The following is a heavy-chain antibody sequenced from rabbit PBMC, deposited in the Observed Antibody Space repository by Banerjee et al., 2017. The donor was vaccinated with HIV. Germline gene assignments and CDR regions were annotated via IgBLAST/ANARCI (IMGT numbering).Heavy chain of an antibody. CDR1: GFSFSSGYY. V-gene: IGHV1S45*01. CDR3: GRDPYSSSGPQFNL. J-gene: IGHJ4*01. D-gene: IGHD1-1*01. CDR2: IHSVNSGIT. Sequence: QEQLKESGGGLVKPGGTLALTCTASGFSFSSGYYMCWVRQAPGKGLEWIACIHSVNSGITYYASWAKGRFTISKTSSTTVTLQMTSLTAADTATYFCGRDPYSSSGPQFNLWGPGTLVTVS.